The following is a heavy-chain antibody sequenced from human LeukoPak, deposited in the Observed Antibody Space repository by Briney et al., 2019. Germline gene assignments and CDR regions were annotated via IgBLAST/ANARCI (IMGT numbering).Heavy chain of an antibody. V-gene: IGHV1-69*01. D-gene: IGHD3-10*01. J-gene: IGHJ4*02. CDR2: IIPIFGTA. CDR1: GGTFSSYA. CDR3: ARDYYGSGSYEY. Sequence: ASVKVSCKASGGTFSSYAISWVRQAPGQGLEWMGGIIPIFGTANYAQMFQGRVTITADESTSTAYMELSSLRSEDTAVYYCARDYYGSGSYEYWGQGTLVTVSS.